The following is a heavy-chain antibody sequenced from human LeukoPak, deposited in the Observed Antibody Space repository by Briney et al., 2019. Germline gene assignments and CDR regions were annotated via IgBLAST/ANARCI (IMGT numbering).Heavy chain of an antibody. CDR1: EFTFSSYA. Sequence: PGGSLRLSCAASEFTFSSYAMNWVRQAPGKGLEWVSAISGSGGSTYYADSVKGRFTISRDNSKNTLYLQMNSLRAEDTAVYYCARVVDHDYGDYYLDYWGQGTLVTVSS. J-gene: IGHJ4*02. CDR3: ARVVDHDYGDYYLDY. V-gene: IGHV3-23*01. CDR2: ISGSGGST. D-gene: IGHD4-17*01.